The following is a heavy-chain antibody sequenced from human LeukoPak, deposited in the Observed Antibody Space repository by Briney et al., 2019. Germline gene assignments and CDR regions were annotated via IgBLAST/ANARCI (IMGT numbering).Heavy chain of an antibody. V-gene: IGHV3-53*01. CDR3: VREKATMIRGVVVPERTQIPEAN. J-gene: IGHJ4*02. CDR2: IYSGGST. Sequence: PRGSLRLSCAASGFTVSDNYMSWVRQAPGKGLEWVSVIYSGGSTKYADSVKCRFTISRDDFKSTLYLQMSSLRAEDTAVYYCVREKATMIRGVVVPERTQIPEANWGQGTLVTVSS. D-gene: IGHD3-10*01. CDR1: GFTVSDNY.